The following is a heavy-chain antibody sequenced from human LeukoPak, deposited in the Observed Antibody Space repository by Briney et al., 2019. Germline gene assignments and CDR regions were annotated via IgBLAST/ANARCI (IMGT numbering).Heavy chain of an antibody. V-gene: IGHV3-9*01. D-gene: IGHD3-10*01. CDR2: ISWNSGSI. J-gene: IGHJ4*02. CDR1: GFAFDDYA. CDR3: AKPLWFGESSGFDY. Sequence: GGSLRLSCAASGFAFDDYAMHWVRQAPGKGLEWVSGISWNSGSIGYADSVKGRFTISRDNAKNSLYLQMNSLRAEDTALYYCAKPLWFGESSGFDYWGQGTLVTVSS.